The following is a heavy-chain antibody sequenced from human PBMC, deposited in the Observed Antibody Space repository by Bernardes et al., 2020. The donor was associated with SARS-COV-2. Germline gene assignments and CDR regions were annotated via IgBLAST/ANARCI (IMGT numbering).Heavy chain of an antibody. CDR1: GFTFRSHA. Sequence: GGSLRLSCAASGFTFRSHAMSWVRQAPGKGLEWVSLISGSAGSTYYADSVKGRFTFSRDNSKDTLVLQMNSLRDEDTAVYYCAKGGGGVFAGYDHWGQGTLVTVSS. CDR3: AKGGGGVFAGYDH. J-gene: IGHJ4*02. CDR2: ISGSAGST. D-gene: IGHD3-9*01. V-gene: IGHV3-23*01.